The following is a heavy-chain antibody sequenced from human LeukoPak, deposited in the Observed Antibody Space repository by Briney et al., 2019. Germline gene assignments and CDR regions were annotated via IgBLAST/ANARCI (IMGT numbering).Heavy chain of an antibody. J-gene: IGHJ4*02. CDR3: ARFRSGWYTDY. CDR2: IWNDGSKS. CDR1: GFTFSSYG. Sequence: PGRSLRLSCAASGFTFSSYGMHWVRQAPGKGLEWVAVIWNDGSKSNYPDSVKGRFTISRDDSKNTLFLQMSSLRVVDTAVYYCARFRSGWYTDYWGQGTLVTVSS. D-gene: IGHD6-19*01. V-gene: IGHV3-33*01.